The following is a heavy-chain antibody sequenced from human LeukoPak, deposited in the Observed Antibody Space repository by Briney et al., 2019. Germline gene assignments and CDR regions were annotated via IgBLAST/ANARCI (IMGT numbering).Heavy chain of an antibody. Sequence: GGSLRLSCAASGFTFSTYALHWVRQAPGKGLEWVAVISYDGSNKYYADSVKGRFTISRDNSKSTLYLQMISLRTEDTAVYYCARDHWVTMVRGVIPLYGLDVWGQGSTVTVSS. CDR1: GFTFSTYA. CDR2: ISYDGSNK. CDR3: ARDHWVTMVRGVIPLYGLDV. D-gene: IGHD3-10*01. J-gene: IGHJ6*02. V-gene: IGHV3-30-3*01.